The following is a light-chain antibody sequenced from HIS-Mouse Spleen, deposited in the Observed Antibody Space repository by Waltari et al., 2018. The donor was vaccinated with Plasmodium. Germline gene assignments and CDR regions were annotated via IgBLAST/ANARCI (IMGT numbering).Light chain of an antibody. CDR2: DAS. J-gene: IGKJ3*01. V-gene: IGKV1-33*01. CDR1: QDISYY. CDR3: QQYDNLPPLFT. Sequence: DIQMTQSPSSLSATVGDRVTITCQASQDISYYLNWYQQKPGKAPKLLIYDASNLETWVPSRFSGSGSGTDFTFTISSLQPEDIATYYCQQYDNLPPLFTFGPGTKVDIK.